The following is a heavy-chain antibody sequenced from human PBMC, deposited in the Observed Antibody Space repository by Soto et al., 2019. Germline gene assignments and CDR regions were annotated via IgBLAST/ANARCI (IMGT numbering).Heavy chain of an antibody. D-gene: IGHD3-10*01. J-gene: IGHJ4*02. CDR2: ISGSGGST. V-gene: IGHV3-23*01. CDR1: GFTFSSYA. CDR3: AKGSGSGSYFPEFDY. Sequence: GGSLRLSCAASGFTFSSYAMSWVRQAPGKGLEWVSAISGSGGSTYYADSVKGRFTISRDNSKNTLYLQMNSLRAEDTAVYYCAKGSGSGSYFPEFDYWGQGTLVTVSS.